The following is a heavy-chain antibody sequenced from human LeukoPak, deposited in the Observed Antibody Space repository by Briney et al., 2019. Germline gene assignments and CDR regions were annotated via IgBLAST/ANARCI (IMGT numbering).Heavy chain of an antibody. J-gene: IGHJ4*02. V-gene: IGHV1-2*02. CDR2: INPNSGDT. D-gene: IGHD3-10*01. CDR1: GYTFTDNY. Sequence: GASVKVSCKASGYTFTDNYIHWVRQAPGQGLEWMGWINPNSGDTNYAQKSQGRVTMTRDTSISTAHMEVSGLTSDDTAVYYCARGVVYYRFEYWGQGTLLTVSS. CDR3: ARGVVYYRFEY.